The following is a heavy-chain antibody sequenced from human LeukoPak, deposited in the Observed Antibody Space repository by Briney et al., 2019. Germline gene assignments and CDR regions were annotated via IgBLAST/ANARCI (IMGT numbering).Heavy chain of an antibody. CDR3: ARNPGGALSVAPYYYYYYYMDV. CDR2: ISAYNGNT. V-gene: IGHV1-18*01. D-gene: IGHD3-10*01. Sequence: GASVKVSCKASGYTFTSYGISWVRQAPGQGLEWMGWISAYNGNTNYAQKLQGRVTMTTDTSTSTVYMELRSLRSDDTAVYYCARNPGGALSVAPYYYYYYYMDVWGKGTTLTVSS. CDR1: GYTFTSYG. J-gene: IGHJ6*03.